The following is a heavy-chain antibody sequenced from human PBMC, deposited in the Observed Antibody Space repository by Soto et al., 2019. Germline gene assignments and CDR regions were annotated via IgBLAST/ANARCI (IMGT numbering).Heavy chain of an antibody. CDR1: GFTFRSYA. D-gene: IGHD2-15*01. CDR2: ISGNGGST. J-gene: IGHJ6*02. CDR3: AKEKIVAAKYYGMDV. V-gene: IGHV3-23*01. Sequence: PGGSQRLACAASGFTFRSYAINGVRQVPGKGLEWVSHISGNGGSTYYADTVKGRFTISRDNSKNTLYLQMNSLRAEDTAVYYCAKEKIVAAKYYGMDVWGQGTTVTVSS.